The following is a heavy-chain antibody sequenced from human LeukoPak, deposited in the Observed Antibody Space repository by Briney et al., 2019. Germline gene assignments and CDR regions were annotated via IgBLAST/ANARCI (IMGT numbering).Heavy chain of an antibody. V-gene: IGHV1-46*01. J-gene: IGHJ4*02. CDR1: GYTFTSYY. Sequence: ASVKVSCKASGYTFTSYYMHWVRQAPGQGLEWMGIINPSGSSTSYAQKFQGRVTMTRDTSTSTVYMELSSLRSEDTAVYCCARELAGDYYDSSGYYPFDYWGQGTLVTVSS. CDR3: ARELAGDYYDSSGYYPFDY. CDR2: INPSGSST. D-gene: IGHD3-22*01.